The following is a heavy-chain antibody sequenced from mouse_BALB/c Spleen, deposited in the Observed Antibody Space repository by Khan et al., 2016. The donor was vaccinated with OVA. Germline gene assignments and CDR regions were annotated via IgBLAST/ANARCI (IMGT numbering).Heavy chain of an antibody. CDR3: ASERGRYYAMDY. Sequence: EVKLEESGPGLVKPSQSLSLTCTVTGYSITSDYAWNWIRQFPGNKLEWMGYISYSGSTTYNPSLKSRISITRDTSKNQFFLQLNSVTTEDTATYYCASERGRYYAMDYWGQGTSVTVSS. CDR2: ISYSGST. CDR1: GYSITSDYA. V-gene: IGHV3-2*02. J-gene: IGHJ4*01. D-gene: IGHD4-1*01.